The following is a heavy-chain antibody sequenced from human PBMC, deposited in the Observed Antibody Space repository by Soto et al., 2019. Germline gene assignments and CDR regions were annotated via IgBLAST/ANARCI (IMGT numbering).Heavy chain of an antibody. V-gene: IGHV4-31*03. CDR2: IYYSGST. J-gene: IGHJ4*02. CDR3: ARYFCSTTTCYSFDY. D-gene: IGHD2-2*01. Sequence: PSETLSLTCTVSGGSISSGGYYWSWIRQHPGKGLEWIGYIYYSGSTYYNPSLKSRVTISVDTSKNQFSLKLSSVTAADTAVYYCARYFCSTTTCYSFDYWGQGTLVTVSS. CDR1: GGSISSGGYY.